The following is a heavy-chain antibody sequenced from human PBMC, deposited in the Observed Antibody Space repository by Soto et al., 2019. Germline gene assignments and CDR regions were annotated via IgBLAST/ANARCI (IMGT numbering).Heavy chain of an antibody. CDR2: INPNSGGT. Sequence: QVQLVQSGAEVKKPGASVKVSCKASGYTFTGYYMHWVRQAPGQGLEWMGWINPNSGGTNYAQKFQGWVTMTRDTSISTAYMELSRLRSDDTAVYYCARDRARRYSSGWPSDMYYYYYGMDVWGQGTTVTVSS. CDR3: ARDRARRYSSGWPSDMYYYYYGMDV. D-gene: IGHD6-19*01. CDR1: GYTFTGYY. V-gene: IGHV1-2*04. J-gene: IGHJ6*02.